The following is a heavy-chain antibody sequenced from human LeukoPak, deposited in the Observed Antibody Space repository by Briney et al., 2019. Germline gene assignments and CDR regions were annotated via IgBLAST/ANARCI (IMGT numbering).Heavy chain of an antibody. CDR3: ARDKDSSGYYAARYYYGMDV. D-gene: IGHD3-22*01. J-gene: IGHJ6*02. CDR2: IWYDGSNK. V-gene: IGHV3-33*08. Sequence: PGGSLRLSCAASGLTVSTNYMSWVRQAPGKGLEWVAVIWYDGSNKYYADSVKGRFTISRDNSKNTLYLQMNSLRAEDTAVYYCARDKDSSGYYAARYYYGMDVWGQGTTVTVSS. CDR1: GLTVSTNY.